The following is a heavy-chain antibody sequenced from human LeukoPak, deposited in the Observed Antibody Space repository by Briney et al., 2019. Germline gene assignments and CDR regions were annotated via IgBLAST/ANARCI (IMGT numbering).Heavy chain of an antibody. CDR3: ARGRGYSYGDYYYYYFMDV. D-gene: IGHD5-18*01. Sequence: SETLSLTCTVSGGSISSGYYWGWIRQPPGKGLEWIGSIYHSGSTYYNPSLKSRVTISVDTSKNQFSLKLSSVTAADTAVYYCARGRGYSYGDYYYYYFMDVWGKGTTVTVSS. V-gene: IGHV4-38-2*02. J-gene: IGHJ6*03. CDR1: GGSISSGYY. CDR2: IYHSGST.